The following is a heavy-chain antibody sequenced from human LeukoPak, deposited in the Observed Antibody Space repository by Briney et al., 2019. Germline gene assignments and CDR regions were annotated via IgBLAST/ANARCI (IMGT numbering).Heavy chain of an antibody. CDR1: GGTFSSYT. CDR2: IIPILGIA. J-gene: IGHJ6*02. V-gene: IGHV1-69*02. Sequence: GASVKVSCKASGGTFSSYTISWVRQAPGQGLEWMGRIIPILGIADYAQKFQGRVTITADKSTSTAYMELSSLRSEDTAVYYCARLAEYYGMDVWGQGTTVTVSS. D-gene: IGHD3-3*02. CDR3: ARLAEYYGMDV.